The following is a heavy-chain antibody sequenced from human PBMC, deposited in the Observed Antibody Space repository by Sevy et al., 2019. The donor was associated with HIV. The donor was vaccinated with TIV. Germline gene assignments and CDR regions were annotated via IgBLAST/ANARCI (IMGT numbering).Heavy chain of an antibody. Sequence: GGSLRLSCEVPASTFSSYAMSWVRQAPGKGLEWVSAISRVGDNTYYADSVKGRFTISRDNSKNTLYLQRNSLRGDDTAVYYGAKQPDYWGRGTLVTVSS. CDR1: ASTFSSYA. CDR3: AKQPDY. V-gene: IGHV3-23*01. J-gene: IGHJ4*02. CDR2: ISRVGDNT.